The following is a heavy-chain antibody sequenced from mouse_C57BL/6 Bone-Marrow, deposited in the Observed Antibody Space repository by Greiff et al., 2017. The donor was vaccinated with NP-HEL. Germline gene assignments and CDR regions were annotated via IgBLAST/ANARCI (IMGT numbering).Heavy chain of an antibody. V-gene: IGHV1-53*01. D-gene: IGHD2-3*01. Sequence: VQLKQPGTELVKPGASVKLSCKASGYTFTSYWMHWVKQRPGQGLEWIGNINPSNGGTNYNEKFKSKATLTVDKSSSTAYMQLSSLTSEDSAVYYCAKSDYDGYYRWFAYWGQGTLVTVSA. CDR2: INPSNGGT. CDR3: AKSDYDGYYRWFAY. J-gene: IGHJ3*01. CDR1: GYTFTSYW.